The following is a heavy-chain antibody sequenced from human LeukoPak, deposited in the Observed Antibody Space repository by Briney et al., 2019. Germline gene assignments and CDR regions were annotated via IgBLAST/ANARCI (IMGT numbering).Heavy chain of an antibody. CDR2: IYYSGST. V-gene: IGHV4-59*01. CDR1: GGSISSYY. CDR3: ARTIYYYYYMDV. J-gene: IGHJ6*03. Sequence: SETLSLTCTVSGGSISSYYWSWIRQPPGKGLEWIGYIYYSGSTNYNPSLKSRDTISVDTSKNQFSLKLSSVTAADTAVYYCARTIYYYYYMDVWGKGTTVTVSS.